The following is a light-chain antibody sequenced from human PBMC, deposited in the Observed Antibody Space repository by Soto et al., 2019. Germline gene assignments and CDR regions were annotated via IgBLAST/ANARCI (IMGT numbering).Light chain of an antibody. J-gene: IGKJ4*01. CDR2: AAS. CDR1: HGINNY. V-gene: IGKV1-27*01. CDR3: QKYNTAPLT. Sequence: DIQMTQSPSSLSASVGDRVTITCRASHGINNYLAWYQQRPGNVPKLLIYAASTLQSGVPSRFSGSGSGTDFTLTISSLQPEDFATYYCQKYNTAPLTFGGGTKVEIK.